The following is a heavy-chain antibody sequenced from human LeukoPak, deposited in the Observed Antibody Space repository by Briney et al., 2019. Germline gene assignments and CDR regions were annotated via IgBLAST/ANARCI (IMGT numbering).Heavy chain of an antibody. D-gene: IGHD3-3*01. CDR2: IKQDGSEK. CDR1: GFTFSSYW. CDR3: ASLYYDFWSAYYFDY. V-gene: IGHV3-7*01. J-gene: IGHJ4*02. Sequence: GGSLRLSCAAPGFTFSSYWMSWVRQAPGKGLEWVANIKQDGSEKYYVDSVKGRFTISRDNAKNSLYLQMNSLRAEDTAVYYCASLYYDFWSAYYFDYWGQGTLVTVSS.